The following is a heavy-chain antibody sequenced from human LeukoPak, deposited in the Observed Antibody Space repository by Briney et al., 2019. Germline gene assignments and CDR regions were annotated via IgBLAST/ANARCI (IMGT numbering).Heavy chain of an antibody. CDR3: VKGLVAIIHYAMDV. CDR1: GFTFSSHA. V-gene: IGHV3-23*01. Sequence: GGSLRLSCAASGFTFSSHAMGWVRQAPGKGLEWVSSINKSGDDTCYADSVKGRFTISRDNSKNTLYLQMNSLRPEDTAVYHCVKGLVAIIHYAMDVWGQGTTVTVSS. J-gene: IGHJ6*02. CDR2: INKSGDDT. D-gene: IGHD6-6*01.